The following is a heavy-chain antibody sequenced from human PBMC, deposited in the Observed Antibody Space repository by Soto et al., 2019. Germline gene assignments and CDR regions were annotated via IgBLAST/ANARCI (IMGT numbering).Heavy chain of an antibody. CDR2: INSDGTST. CDR3: ARSLGSSRAFDY. V-gene: IGHV3-74*01. Sequence: GGSLRLSCAASRFTFSSSWMHWVRQAPGKGLVWVSRINSDGTSTSYADSVKGRFTISRDSAKNTLYLQMNSLGAEDTAVYYCARSLGSSRAFDYWGQGTLVTVSS. D-gene: IGHD6-6*01. J-gene: IGHJ4*02. CDR1: RFTFSSSW.